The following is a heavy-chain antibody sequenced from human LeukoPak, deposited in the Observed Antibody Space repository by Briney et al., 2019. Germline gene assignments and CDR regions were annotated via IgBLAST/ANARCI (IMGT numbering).Heavy chain of an antibody. Sequence: ASVKVSCKASGYTFTGHYIHWVRQAPGQGLEWMGWLDPKSGGTNYAQKFQGRVTMTRDTSISTAYMELSRLRSDDTAVYYCACTRTGTTGSGYFDYWGQGTLVTVSS. CDR3: ACTRTGTTGSGYFDY. CDR1: GYTFTGHY. J-gene: IGHJ4*02. V-gene: IGHV1-2*02. D-gene: IGHD1-14*01. CDR2: LDPKSGGT.